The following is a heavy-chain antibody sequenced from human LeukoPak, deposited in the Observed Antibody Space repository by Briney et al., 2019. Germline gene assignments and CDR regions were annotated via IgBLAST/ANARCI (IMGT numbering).Heavy chain of an antibody. CDR3: AREQYYYDSYFDY. V-gene: IGHV4-59*01. CDR1: GGSISSYY. J-gene: IGHJ4*02. D-gene: IGHD3-22*01. CDR2: IYYSGST. Sequence: SETLSLTCTVSGGSISSYYWSWIRQPPGKGLEWIGYIYYSGSTNYNPSLKSRVTISVDTSKNQFSLKLSSVTAADTAVYYCAREQYYYDSYFDYWGQGTLVTVSS.